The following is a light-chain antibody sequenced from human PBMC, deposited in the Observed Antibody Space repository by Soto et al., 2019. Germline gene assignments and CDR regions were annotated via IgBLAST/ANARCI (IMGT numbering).Light chain of an antibody. V-gene: IGLV2-8*01. CDR3: RSDVASNNLRV. CDR1: SSDFGAYKY. J-gene: IGLJ1*01. Sequence: QSVLTQPPSASASRGQSVCISCTGTSSDFGAYKYVPWYQQHPGKAPKLIIYEVNQRPSGVPDRFSGSKSGNTASLTVSGLQAEDEADYYCRSDVASNNLRVFRTATK. CDR2: EVN.